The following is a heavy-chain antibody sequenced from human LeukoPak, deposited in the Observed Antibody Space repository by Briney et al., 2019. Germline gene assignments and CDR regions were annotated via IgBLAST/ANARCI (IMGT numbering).Heavy chain of an antibody. Sequence: PGGSLRLSCAASGFTFNYYWMHWFRQAPGKGLVWVSRVAHDGSGTSYADSVKGRFTISRDNAKNTLYLEMNSLRAEDTAVYYCARDTTPFGYSYDSWGQGTLVTVSS. CDR3: ARDTTPFGYSYDS. J-gene: IGHJ4*02. D-gene: IGHD5-18*01. V-gene: IGHV3-74*01. CDR2: VAHDGSGT. CDR1: GFTFNYYW.